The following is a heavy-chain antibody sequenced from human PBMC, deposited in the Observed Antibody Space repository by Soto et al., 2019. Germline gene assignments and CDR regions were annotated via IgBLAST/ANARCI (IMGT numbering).Heavy chain of an antibody. CDR3: ARNVYYDFVGALRX. D-gene: IGHD3-22*01. CDR2: IDYSGNT. CDR1: GASIRRGGYY. Sequence: SETLSLTFTVSGASIRRGGYYWNWIRQHPGKGLEWIGNIDYSGNTHYTPSLKGRVAISVDTSKNQFSLELGSVTAADTALYYCARNVYYDFVGALRXWGQGTLFTVSX. V-gene: IGHV4-31*03. J-gene: IGHJ5*02.